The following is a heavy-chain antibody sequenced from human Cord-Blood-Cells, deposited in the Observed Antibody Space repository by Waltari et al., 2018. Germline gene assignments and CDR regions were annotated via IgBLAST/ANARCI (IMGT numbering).Heavy chain of an antibody. CDR1: GYTLTEIS. CDR2: FDPEDGET. Sequence: QVQLVQSGAEVKKPGASVKVSCKVSGYTLTEISMHWVRQAPGKGHEWMGGFDPEDGETNYAQKFQGRVTMTEDTSTDTAYMALSSLRSEDTAVYYCATRANWGYWYVDLWGRGTLVTVSS. CDR3: ATRANWGYWYVDL. J-gene: IGHJ2*01. V-gene: IGHV1-24*01. D-gene: IGHD7-27*01.